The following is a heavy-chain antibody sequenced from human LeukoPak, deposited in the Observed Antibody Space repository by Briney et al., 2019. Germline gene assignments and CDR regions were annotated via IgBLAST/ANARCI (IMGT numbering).Heavy chain of an antibody. Sequence: ASVKVSCKASGYTFTGYYMHWVRQAPGQGLEWMGWINPNSGGTNYAQKFQGRVTMTRDTSISTAYMELSRLRSDDTAVYYCARVEMATISPDYWGQGTLVTVSS. CDR2: INPNSGGT. V-gene: IGHV1-2*02. J-gene: IGHJ4*02. CDR1: GYTFTGYY. D-gene: IGHD5-24*01. CDR3: ARVEMATISPDY.